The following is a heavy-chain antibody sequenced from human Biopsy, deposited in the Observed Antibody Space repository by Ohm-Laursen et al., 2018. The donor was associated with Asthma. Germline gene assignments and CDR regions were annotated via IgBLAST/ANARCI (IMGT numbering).Heavy chain of an antibody. CDR1: GGTFSNFA. J-gene: IGHJ6*02. CDR2: IMTVFGTT. V-gene: IGHV1-69*13. Sequence: SVKVSCKAPGGTFSNFAISWVRQAPGQGLEWLGGIMTVFGTTNYAQKFQGRVTITADESTSTAYMEVTSLRSEDTAIYYCARCQVGYSSGWSLLLKKIYYSGMDGWGQGTAVTVSS. D-gene: IGHD6-19*01. CDR3: ARCQVGYSSGWSLLLKKIYYSGMDG.